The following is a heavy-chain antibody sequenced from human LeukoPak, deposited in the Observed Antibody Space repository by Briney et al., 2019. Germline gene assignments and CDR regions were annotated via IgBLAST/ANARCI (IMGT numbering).Heavy chain of an antibody. J-gene: IGHJ3*02. CDR1: GFTFSSYS. Sequence: GGSLRLSCAASGFTFSSYSMNWVRQAPGKGLEWVSSISSSSSYIYYADSVKGRFTISRDNAKNSLYLQMNSLRAEDTAVYYCARDGALRLGAFDIWGQGTMVTVSS. D-gene: IGHD5-12*01. CDR3: ARDGALRLGAFDI. V-gene: IGHV3-21*01. CDR2: ISSSSSYI.